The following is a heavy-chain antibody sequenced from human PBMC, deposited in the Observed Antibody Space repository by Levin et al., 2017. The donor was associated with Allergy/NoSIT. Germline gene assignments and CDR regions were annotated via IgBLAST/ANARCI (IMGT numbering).Heavy chain of an antibody. J-gene: IGHJ4*02. CDR2: IYHSGST. CDR1: GGSISSSNW. CDR3: AGNLATPGTESDY. Sequence: SETLSLTCAVSGGSISSSNWWSWVRQPPGKGLEWIGEIYHSGSTNYNPSLKSRVTISLDKSKNQFSLNLSSVTAADTAVYYCAGNLATPGTESDYWGQGTLVTVSS. D-gene: IGHD6-13*01. V-gene: IGHV4-4*02.